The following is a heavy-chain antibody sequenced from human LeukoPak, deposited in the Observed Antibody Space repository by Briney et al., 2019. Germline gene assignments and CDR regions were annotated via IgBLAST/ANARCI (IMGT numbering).Heavy chain of an antibody. CDR2: SNSNGETT. CDR1: GFTFSSYE. Sequence: GGSLRLSCAASGFTFSSYEVSWVRQAPGKGLEWLSYSNSNGETTYYADSVKGRFTIARENAKNSLYMQMNSLRAEDTAVYYCARQLGYSYGYAFDYWGQGTLATVSS. D-gene: IGHD5-18*01. V-gene: IGHV3-48*03. CDR3: ARQLGYSYGYAFDY. J-gene: IGHJ4*02.